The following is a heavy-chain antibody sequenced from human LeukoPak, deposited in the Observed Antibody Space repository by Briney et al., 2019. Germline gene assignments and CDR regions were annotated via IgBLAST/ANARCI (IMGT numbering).Heavy chain of an antibody. Sequence: SETLSLTCSVSGGSIDGYYWSWIRQSPEMGLEWIGNVYSSGRTDYSPSFTSRVIISIDRSNNQFSLGLNSVSAADTAVYFCARERGRLAGSMDVWGLGTTVTVSS. CDR1: GGSIDGYY. CDR2: VYSSGRT. CDR3: ARERGRLAGSMDV. V-gene: IGHV4-59*01. J-gene: IGHJ6*02. D-gene: IGHD3-16*01.